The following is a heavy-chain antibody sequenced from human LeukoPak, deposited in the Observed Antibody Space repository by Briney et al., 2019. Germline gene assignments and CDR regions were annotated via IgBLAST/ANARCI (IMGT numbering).Heavy chain of an antibody. Sequence: PGGSLRLSCAASGFTFSSYWMSWVRQAPGKGLEWVANIKQDGSEKYYVDSVKGRFTISRDNAKNSLYLQMNSLRAEDTAVYYCARDHPRDGYHYYYYYGMDVWGQGTTVTVPS. CDR3: ARDHPRDGYHYYYYYGMDV. CDR2: IKQDGSEK. J-gene: IGHJ6*02. D-gene: IGHD5-24*01. CDR1: GFTFSSYW. V-gene: IGHV3-7*01.